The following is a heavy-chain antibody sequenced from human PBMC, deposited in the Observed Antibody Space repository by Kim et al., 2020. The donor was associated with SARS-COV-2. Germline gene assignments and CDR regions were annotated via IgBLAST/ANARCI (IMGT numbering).Heavy chain of an antibody. J-gene: IGHJ5*02. Sequence: YADAVKGRFTSSRDNSKNTLYLQMNSLRAEDTAVYYCAKDRPHYGSGSQPWGQGTLVTVSS. V-gene: IGHV3-23*01. D-gene: IGHD3-10*01. CDR3: AKDRPHYGSGSQP.